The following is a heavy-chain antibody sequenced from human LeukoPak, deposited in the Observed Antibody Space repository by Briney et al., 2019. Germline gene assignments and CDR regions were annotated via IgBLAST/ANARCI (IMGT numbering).Heavy chain of an antibody. CDR1: GFTFSGYS. J-gene: IGHJ3*02. V-gene: IGHV3-21*01. D-gene: IGHD3-22*01. CDR3: ARDIPDSSGYYGAFDI. Sequence: GGSLRLSCAASGFTFSGYSMDWVRQAPGKGLEWVSSISSSSTYIYYADSVKGRFTISRDNAKNTLYLQMNSLRAEDTAVYYCARDIPDSSGYYGAFDIWGQGTMVTVSS. CDR2: ISSSSTYI.